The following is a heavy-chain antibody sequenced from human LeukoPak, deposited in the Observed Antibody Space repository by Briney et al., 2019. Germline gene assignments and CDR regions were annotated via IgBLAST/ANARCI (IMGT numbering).Heavy chain of an antibody. V-gene: IGHV3-33*01. CDR3: AGDSTSDAFDI. CDR1: GFTFSSYG. CDR2: IWYDGSNK. Sequence: PGGSLRLSCAASGFTFSSYGMHWVRQAPSKGLEWVAVIWYDGSNKYYADSVKGRFTISRDNSKNTLYLQMNSLRAEDTAVYYCAGDSTSDAFDIWGQGTMVTVSS. J-gene: IGHJ3*02. D-gene: IGHD2-2*01.